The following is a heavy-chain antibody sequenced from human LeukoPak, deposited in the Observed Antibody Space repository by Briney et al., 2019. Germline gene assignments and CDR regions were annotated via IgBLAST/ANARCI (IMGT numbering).Heavy chain of an antibody. CDR1: GYTFTGYY. CDR3: AREPPSIAVAGTRPFDY. Sequence: ASVKVSCKAFGYTFTGYYMHWVRQAPGQGLEWMGWINPNSGGTNYAQKFQGRVTMTRDTSISTAYMELSRLRSDDTAVYYCAREPPSIAVAGTRPFDYWGQGTLVTVSS. D-gene: IGHD6-19*01. J-gene: IGHJ4*02. CDR2: INPNSGGT. V-gene: IGHV1-2*02.